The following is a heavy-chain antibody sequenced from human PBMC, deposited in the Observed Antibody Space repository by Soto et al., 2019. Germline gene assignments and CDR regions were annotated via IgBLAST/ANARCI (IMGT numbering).Heavy chain of an antibody. V-gene: IGHV3-21*01. D-gene: IGHD3-22*01. CDR2: ISSSSSYI. Sequence: GGSLRLSCAASGFTFSSYSMNWVRQAPGKGLEWVSSISSSSSYIYYADSVKGRFTISRDNAKNSLYLQMNSLRAEDTAVYYCARTPWPDISWFDPWGQGTLVTVSS. CDR3: ARTPWPDISWFDP. CDR1: GFTFSSYS. J-gene: IGHJ5*02.